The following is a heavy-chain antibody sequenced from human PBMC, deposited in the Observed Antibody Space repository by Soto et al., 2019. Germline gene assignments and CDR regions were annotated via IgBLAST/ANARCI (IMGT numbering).Heavy chain of an antibody. V-gene: IGHV1-2*02. D-gene: IGHD2-8*01. Sequence: ASVKVCCKASGYTFTSYGISWVRQAPGQGLEWMGWINSNSGGTNYAQKFQGRVTMTRDTSISTAYIELSRLRADDTAVYYCARDSPRTYCTYGVYYIGYWRQGTVVTVSS. J-gene: IGHJ4*02. CDR3: ARDSPRTYCTYGVYYIGY. CDR2: INSNSGGT. CDR1: GYTFTSYG.